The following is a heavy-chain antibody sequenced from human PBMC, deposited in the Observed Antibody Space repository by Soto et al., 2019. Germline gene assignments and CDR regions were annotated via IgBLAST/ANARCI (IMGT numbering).Heavy chain of an antibody. V-gene: IGHV1-3*01. J-gene: IGHJ6*02. CDR2: INADKGNT. CDR1: GYKFNTYV. CDR3: TYDMDV. Sequence: GASVKVSCKASGYKFNTYVIHWVRQAPGQRPEWMGWINADKGNTKYAQKFQDRVTITRDTSASTAYMELTSLRSEDTAVYYCTYDMDVWGHGTTVTVSS.